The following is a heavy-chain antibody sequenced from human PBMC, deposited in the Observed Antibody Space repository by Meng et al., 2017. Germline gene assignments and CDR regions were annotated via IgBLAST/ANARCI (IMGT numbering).Heavy chain of an antibody. V-gene: IGHV1-24*01. CDR1: GNNPPELS. D-gene: IGHD3-10*01. J-gene: IGHJ5*02. CDR2: FDPEDGET. CDR3: ATLPRRITMVRGGWFDP. Sequence: QGQRGKAGAEVKKPGASGKVSCKVSGNNPPELSLPWGRQGPGKGLEWMGGFDPEDGETIYAQKFQGRVTMTEDTSTDTAYMELSSLRSEDTAVYYCATLPRRITMVRGGWFDPWGQGTLVTVSS.